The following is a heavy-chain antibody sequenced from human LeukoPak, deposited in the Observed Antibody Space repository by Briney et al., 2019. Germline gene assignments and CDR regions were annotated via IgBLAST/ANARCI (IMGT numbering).Heavy chain of an antibody. J-gene: IGHJ1*01. CDR1: GASIRSYY. CDR2: IHYTGST. D-gene: IGHD6-25*01. V-gene: IGHV4-59*01. Sequence: SETLSLTCTVSGASIRSYYWSWIRQPAGKGLEWIGYIHYTGSTYYNPSLRSRVTISVDASKNQFSLRLISVTAADTAMYYCARSRGNLYFQHWGQGTLVTVSS. CDR3: ARSRGNLYFQH.